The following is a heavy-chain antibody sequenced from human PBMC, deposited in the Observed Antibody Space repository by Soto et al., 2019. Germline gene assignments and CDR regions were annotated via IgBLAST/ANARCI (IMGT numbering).Heavy chain of an antibody. Sequence: SSETLSLTCTVSGGSISSGDYYWSWIRQPPGKGLEWIGYIYYSGSTYYNPSLKSRVTISVDTSKNQFSLKLSSVTAADTAVYYCARAGIYYYDSSGSVDYWGQGTLVTVSS. CDR3: ARAGIYYYDSSGSVDY. CDR2: IYYSGST. CDR1: GGSISSGDYY. J-gene: IGHJ4*02. D-gene: IGHD3-22*01. V-gene: IGHV4-30-4*01.